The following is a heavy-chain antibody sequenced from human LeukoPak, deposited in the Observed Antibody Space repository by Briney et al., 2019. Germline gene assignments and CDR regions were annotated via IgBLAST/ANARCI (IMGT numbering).Heavy chain of an antibody. Sequence: GGSLRLSCAASGFTFSSYSMNWVRQAPGKGLEWVSSISSSSYIYYADSVKGRFTISRDNAKNSLYLQMNSLRAEDTAVYYCARAPGAVAGNFDYWGQGTLVTVSS. CDR2: ISSSSYI. CDR3: ARAPGAVAGNFDY. J-gene: IGHJ4*02. CDR1: GFTFSSYS. V-gene: IGHV3-21*01. D-gene: IGHD6-19*01.